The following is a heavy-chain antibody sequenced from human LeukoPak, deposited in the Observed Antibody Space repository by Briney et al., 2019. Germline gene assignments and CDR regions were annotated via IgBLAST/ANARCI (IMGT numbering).Heavy chain of an antibody. V-gene: IGHV1-2*02. J-gene: IGHJ4*02. Sequence: EASVKVSCKASGYTFADHFIHWVRQAPGQGLEWMGWINPNSGATNYAQNFQGRVTMTSDTSITTAYMELTSLTFNDTAVHYCAREGWEPNFDQWGQGTLVTVSS. CDR1: GYTFADHF. D-gene: IGHD1-26*01. CDR3: AREGWEPNFDQ. CDR2: INPNSGAT.